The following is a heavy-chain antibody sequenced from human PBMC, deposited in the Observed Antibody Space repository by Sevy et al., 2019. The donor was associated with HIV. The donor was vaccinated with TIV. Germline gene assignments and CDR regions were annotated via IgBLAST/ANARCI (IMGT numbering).Heavy chain of an antibody. CDR2: INEDGTEK. J-gene: IGHJ6*02. D-gene: IGHD2-2*01. CDR3: ARDNGTGSRGGLRYYYYGTDV. CDR1: GFTFSTYW. Sequence: GGSLRISCAASGFTFSTYWMSWFRQAPGKGLEWVANINEDGTEKFYVDSVKGRFTMSRDNAKNSLYLQMNSLRAEDAACYYCARDNGTGSRGGLRYYYYGTDVWGQGTTVTVSS. V-gene: IGHV3-7*01.